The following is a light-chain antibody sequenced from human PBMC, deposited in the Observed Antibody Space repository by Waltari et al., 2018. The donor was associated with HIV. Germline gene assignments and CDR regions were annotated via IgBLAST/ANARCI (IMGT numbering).Light chain of an antibody. CDR1: SSNIGSKY. CDR3: AAWDDSLL. J-gene: IGLJ2*01. CDR2: RNN. V-gene: IGLV1-47*01. Sequence: QSVLTQPPSASGTPGQRVTISCSGSSSNIGSKYVYWYQQLPGTAPKPLIYRNNQRPSGVPDRFSGSKSGTSASLAISGLRSEDEADYYCAAWDDSLLFGGGTKLTVL.